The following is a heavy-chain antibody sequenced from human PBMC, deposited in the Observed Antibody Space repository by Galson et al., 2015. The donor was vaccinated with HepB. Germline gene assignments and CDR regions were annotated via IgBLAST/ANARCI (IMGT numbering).Heavy chain of an antibody. CDR1: GFTFSNAW. V-gene: IGHV3-15*07. Sequence: SLRLSCAASGFTFSNAWMNWVRQAPGKGLEWVGRIKSKTDGGTTDYAAPVKGRFTISRDDSKNTLYLQMNSLKTEDTAVYYCTTEILLWFGEPPGEDYWGQGTLVTVSS. CDR3: TTEILLWFGEPPGEDY. CDR2: IKSKTDGGTT. D-gene: IGHD3-10*01. J-gene: IGHJ4*02.